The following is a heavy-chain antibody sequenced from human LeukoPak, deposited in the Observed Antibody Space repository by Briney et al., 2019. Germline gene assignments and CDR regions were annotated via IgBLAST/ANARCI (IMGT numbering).Heavy chain of an antibody. V-gene: IGHV4-59*12. CDR2: MYFSGTT. CDR1: GRSITSYY. CDR3: ARLPMAVTPHVDY. J-gene: IGHJ4*02. Sequence: SETLSLTCTVSGRSITSYYRSWIRQSPGKGLEWIGFMYFSGTTNYNPSLKSRVTISPSMSKNQFSLKLSSVTAADTAVYYCARLPMAVTPHVDYWGQGTLVTVSS. D-gene: IGHD2-21*02.